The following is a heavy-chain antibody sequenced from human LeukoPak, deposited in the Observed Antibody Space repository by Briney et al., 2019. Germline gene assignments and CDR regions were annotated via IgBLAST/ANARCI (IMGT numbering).Heavy chain of an antibody. CDR3: ATATTLYYYYGMDV. CDR1: GLTVNKQY. V-gene: IGHV3-66*01. CDR2: MYSGGST. J-gene: IGHJ6*02. D-gene: IGHD5-12*01. Sequence: GGPLRLSCAASGLTVNKQYMRGLGQAAGKGLEWVSVMYSGGSTYYADSLKGRFTISRDNSKNTLYLQMNSLRAEDTAVYYCATATTLYYYYGMDVWGQGTTVTVSS.